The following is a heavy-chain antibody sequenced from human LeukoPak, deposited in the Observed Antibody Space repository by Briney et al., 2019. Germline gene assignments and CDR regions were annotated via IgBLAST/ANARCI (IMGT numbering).Heavy chain of an antibody. V-gene: IGHV3-53*01. CDR1: GFTVITND. CDR3: ARGVEPLAANTLAY. CDR2: LYSDGNT. J-gene: IGHJ4*02. D-gene: IGHD1-14*01. Sequence: GGSLRLSCAASGFTVITNDMTWVRQAPGKGLEWVSVLYSDGNTKYADSVQGRFTISRDHSNNTLYLEMSSLSPDDTAVYYCARGVEPLAANTLAYWGQGTLVTVSS.